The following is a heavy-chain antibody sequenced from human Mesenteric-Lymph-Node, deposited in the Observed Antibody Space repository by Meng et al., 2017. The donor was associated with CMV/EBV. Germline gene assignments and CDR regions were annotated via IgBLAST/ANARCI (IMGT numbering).Heavy chain of an antibody. Sequence: KASGYTFTSYYMHWVRQAPGQGLEWMGMINPSGGSTSYAQKFQGRVTMTRDTSTSTVYMELSSLRSEDTAVYYCARGSLQGNWFDPWGQGTLVTVSS. CDR2: INPSGGST. CDR1: GYTFTSYY. CDR3: ARGSLQGNWFDP. J-gene: IGHJ5*02. D-gene: IGHD4-11*01. V-gene: IGHV1-46*01.